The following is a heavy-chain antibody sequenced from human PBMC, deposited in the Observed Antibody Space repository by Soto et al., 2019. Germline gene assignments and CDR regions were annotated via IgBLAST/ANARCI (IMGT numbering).Heavy chain of an antibody. V-gene: IGHV1-69*13. CDR2: IIPIFDTA. D-gene: IGHD6-6*01. CDR3: AKDRRRAARAGEYYYYGMDV. J-gene: IGHJ6*02. CDR1: GGTFSSYA. Sequence: GASVKVSCKASGGTFSSYAISWVRQAPGQGLEWMGGIIPIFDTANYAQKFQGRATITADESTSTAYMELSSLRSEDTAVYYCAKDRRRAARAGEYYYYGMDVWGQGTTVTVSS.